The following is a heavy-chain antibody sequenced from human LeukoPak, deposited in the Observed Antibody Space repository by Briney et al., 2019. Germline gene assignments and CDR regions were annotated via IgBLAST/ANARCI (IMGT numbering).Heavy chain of an antibody. CDR3: ATTYYDSALGAFDI. CDR1: GYTFTSYG. D-gene: IGHD3-22*01. CDR2: FDPEDGET. Sequence: ASVKVSCKASGYTFTSYGISWVRQAPGQGLEWMGGFDPEDGETIYAQKFQGRVTMTEDTSTDTAYMELSSLRSEDTAVYYCATTYYDSALGAFDIWGQGTMVTVSS. V-gene: IGHV1-24*01. J-gene: IGHJ3*02.